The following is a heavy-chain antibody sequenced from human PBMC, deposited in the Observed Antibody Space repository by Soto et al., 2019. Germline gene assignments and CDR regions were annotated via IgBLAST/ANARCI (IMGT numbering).Heavy chain of an antibody. CDR2: FRESGGTT. J-gene: IGHJ4*02. Sequence: VQLWESGGGLFQPGGSLRLSWGGSGFTFSGFAMVWVRRPPGKGREGVSTFRESGGTTHYADPVKGRFTMARDTSRNMLFLQMNSLRAEDTAIYYCAKDSHWAIISPTHDYWGQGTLVTVSS. CDR3: AKDSHWAIISPTHDY. CDR1: GFTFSGFA. V-gene: IGHV3-23*01. D-gene: IGHD2-2*01.